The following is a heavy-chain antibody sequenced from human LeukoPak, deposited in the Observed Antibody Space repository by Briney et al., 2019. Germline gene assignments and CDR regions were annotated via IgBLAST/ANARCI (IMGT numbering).Heavy chain of an antibody. Sequence: GGSPRLSCAASGVTFSSYAISWVRVAPGKRLEWVSGIFGSGDNTYYADSVKGRFTISRDKSKNTLYVQVNSLGTEDTAAYYCAKGSYYDSSGSFYFDYWGQGTLVTVSS. J-gene: IGHJ4*02. CDR1: GVTFSSYA. V-gene: IGHV3-23*01. D-gene: IGHD3-22*01. CDR2: IFGSGDNT. CDR3: AKGSYYDSSGSFYFDY.